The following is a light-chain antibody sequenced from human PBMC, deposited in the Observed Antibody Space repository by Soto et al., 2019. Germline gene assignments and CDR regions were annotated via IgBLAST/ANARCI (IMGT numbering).Light chain of an antibody. V-gene: IGKV3-20*01. CDR3: QQYGSSPPSWT. CDR2: DAS. J-gene: IGKJ1*01. Sequence: ENVLTQSPGTLSLSPEERATLSCRASQSVSSSYLAWYQQKPGQPPSLLIFDASNRATGIPDRFSGSGSGTDFTLTISSLEPEDFAVYYCQQYGSSPPSWTFGQGTKVEIK. CDR1: QSVSSSY.